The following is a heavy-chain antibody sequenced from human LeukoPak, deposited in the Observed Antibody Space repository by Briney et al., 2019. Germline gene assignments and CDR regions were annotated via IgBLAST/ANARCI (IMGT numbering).Heavy chain of an antibody. Sequence: GGSLRLSCAASGFTFDDHAMHWVRQAPGKGLEWVSGISWNSGNIGYADSVTGRFTVSRDNARNSLYLQMNSLRAEDTALYYCAKDQGYGSYYYYGMDVWGQGTTVTVSS. CDR3: AKDQGYGSYYYYGMDV. CDR1: GFTFDDHA. J-gene: IGHJ6*02. V-gene: IGHV3-9*01. CDR2: ISWNSGNI. D-gene: IGHD6-13*01.